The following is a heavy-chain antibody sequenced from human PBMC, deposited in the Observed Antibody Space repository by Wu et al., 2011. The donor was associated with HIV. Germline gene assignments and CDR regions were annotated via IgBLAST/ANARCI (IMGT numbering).Heavy chain of an antibody. CDR3: ARDGGSITSPVDYFYFYMDV. V-gene: IGHV1-69*14. CDR2: IIPIFGTA. CDR1: GGTFNSYG. J-gene: IGHJ6*03. Sequence: QVQLVQPGAAVKKPGSSVKVSCKASGGTFNSYGITWVRQAPGQGLEWMGGIIPIFGTANYAQKFQGRVTITADKSTSTAYMELSSLRSEDTAMYYCARDGGSITSPVDYFYFYMDVWGKGTTVYVS. D-gene: IGHD3-16*01.